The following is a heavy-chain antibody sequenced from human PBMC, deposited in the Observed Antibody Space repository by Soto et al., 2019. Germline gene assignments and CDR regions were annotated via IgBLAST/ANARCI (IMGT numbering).Heavy chain of an antibody. CDR2: FNPTGGST. V-gene: IGHV1-46*02. CDR3: ATSPFQGGDTYFVA. Sequence: QVQVVQSGAEVKKPGASVKVSCRPPESTFNSYYTHWVRQAPGQGLGRMGIFNPTGGSTRYARKFQGRLRMTRDTSTRTVYMELRSLTSDDTAVYFCATSPFQGGDTYFVAWGQGTRVAVSS. D-gene: IGHD3-16*01. CDR1: ESTFNSYY. J-gene: IGHJ5*02.